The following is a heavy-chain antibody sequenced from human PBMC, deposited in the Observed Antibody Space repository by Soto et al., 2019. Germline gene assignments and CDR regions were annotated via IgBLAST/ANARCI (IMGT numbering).Heavy chain of an antibody. CDR1: GGSISSGGYS. Sequence: QLQLQESGSGLVKPSQTLSLTCAVSGGSISSGGYSWSWIRQPPGKGLEWIGYIYHSGSTYYNPSLKSRVTISVDRSKNQFSLKLSSVTAADTAVYYCAREVTIFGVGSLGYFDYWGQGTLVTFSS. CDR2: IYHSGST. V-gene: IGHV4-30-2*01. D-gene: IGHD3-3*01. J-gene: IGHJ4*02. CDR3: AREVTIFGVGSLGYFDY.